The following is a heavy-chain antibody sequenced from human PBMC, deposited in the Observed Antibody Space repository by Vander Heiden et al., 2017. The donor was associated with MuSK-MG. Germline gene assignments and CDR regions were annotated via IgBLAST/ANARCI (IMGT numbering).Heavy chain of an antibody. D-gene: IGHD5-18*01. V-gene: IGHV1-69*01. J-gene: IGHJ4*02. CDR3: AREGGAMAYYFDY. Sequence: QVQLVQSGAEVKKPGSSVKVPCKASGGTFSSYAISWVRPATGKGLEWIGGIIPIFGTANYAQKFQGRVTITADESTSTAYMELSSLRSEDTAVYYCAREGGAMAYYFDYWGQGTLVTVSS. CDR2: IIPIFGTA. CDR1: GGTFSSYA.